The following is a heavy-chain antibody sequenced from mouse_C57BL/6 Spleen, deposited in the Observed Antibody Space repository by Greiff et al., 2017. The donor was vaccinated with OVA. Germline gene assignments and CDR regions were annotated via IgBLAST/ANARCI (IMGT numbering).Heavy chain of an antibody. CDR1: GYSFTDYN. D-gene: IGHD2-4*01. CDR3: AREWGDDYDEAWFAY. CDR2: INPNYGTT. V-gene: IGHV1-39*01. J-gene: IGHJ3*01. Sequence: EVQLQQSGPELVKPGASVKISCKASGYSFTDYNMNWVKQSNGKSLEWIGVINPNYGTTSYNQKFKGKATLTVDQSSSTAYMQLNSLTSEDSAVYYGAREWGDDYDEAWFAYWGQGTLVTVSA.